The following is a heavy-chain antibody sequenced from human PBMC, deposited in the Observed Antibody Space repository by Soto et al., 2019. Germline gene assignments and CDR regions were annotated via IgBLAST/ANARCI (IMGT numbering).Heavy chain of an antibody. D-gene: IGHD1-26*01. CDR1: GDSFSSYS. J-gene: IGHJ4*02. CDR2: LSPIFGAA. Sequence: QVQLVQSGAEVKEPGSSVRVSCKASGDSFSSYSFSWVRQAPGQGLEWMGGLSPIFGAANYAQRFLDRVMLTADESTSTGYMELSSRRFEDTDVYYCARGVTRGSFTPFDHWGQGTLVTVSS. V-gene: IGHV1-69*12. CDR3: ARGVTRGSFTPFDH.